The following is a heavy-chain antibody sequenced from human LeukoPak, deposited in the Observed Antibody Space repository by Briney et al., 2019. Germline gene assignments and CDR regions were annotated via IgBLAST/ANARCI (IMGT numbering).Heavy chain of an antibody. Sequence: SGPTLVKPTQTLTLTCTFSGFSLSTSGVGVGWIRQPPGKALEWLALIYWNDDKRYSPSLKSRLTITKDTSKNQVVLTMTNMDPVDTATYYCAHKVEVGVNTRYFQHWGQGTLVTVSS. CDR3: AHKVEVGVNTRYFQH. J-gene: IGHJ1*01. V-gene: IGHV2-5*01. CDR1: GFSLSTSGVG. CDR2: IYWNDDK. D-gene: IGHD1-26*01.